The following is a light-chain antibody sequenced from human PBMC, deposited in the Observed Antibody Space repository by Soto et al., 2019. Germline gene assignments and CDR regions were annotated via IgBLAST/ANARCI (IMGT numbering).Light chain of an antibody. CDR2: GAS. J-gene: IGKJ4*01. CDR3: QQYGSSPLT. CDR1: QSVSSSY. Sequence: EIVLTQSPGTLSLSPGERATLSCRASQSVSSSYLAWYQQKPGQAPRLLIYGASYRATGIPGRFSGSGSGTDFTLTISRLDPEDFAVYYCQQYGSSPLTFGGGTKVEIK. V-gene: IGKV3-20*01.